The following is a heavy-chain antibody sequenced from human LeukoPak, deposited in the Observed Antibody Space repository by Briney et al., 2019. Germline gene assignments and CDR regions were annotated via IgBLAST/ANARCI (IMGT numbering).Heavy chain of an antibody. CDR2: ISGDGGST. CDR3: AKSYGSGSYPVN. D-gene: IGHD3-10*01. J-gene: IGHJ4*02. CDR1: GFTFDDYA. V-gene: IGHV3-43*02. Sequence: PGGSLRLSCAASGFTFDDYAMHWVRQAPGKGLEWVSLISGDGGSTYYADSVKGRFTISRDNSKNSLYLQINGLRTEDTALYYCAKSYGSGSYPVNWGQGTLVTVSS.